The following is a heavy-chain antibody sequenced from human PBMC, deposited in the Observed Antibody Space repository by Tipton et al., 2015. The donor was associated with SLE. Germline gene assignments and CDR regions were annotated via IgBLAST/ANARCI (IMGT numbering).Heavy chain of an antibody. CDR2: IYSGGSI. Sequence: SLRLSCTASGLTFSEYYMNWIRQAPGKGLEWVSVIYSGGSIYYANSVEGRFTISRDNSKNMLYLEMDNLRAEDTALYYCARARQKGAINYYDHKFYFDYWGQGTLVTVSS. CDR3: ARARQKGAINYYDHKFYFDY. D-gene: IGHD3-22*01. CDR1: GLTFSEYY. J-gene: IGHJ4*02. V-gene: IGHV3-66*01.